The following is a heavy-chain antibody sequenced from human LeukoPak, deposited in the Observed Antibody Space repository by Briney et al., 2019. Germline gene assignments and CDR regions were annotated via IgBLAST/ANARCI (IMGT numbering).Heavy chain of an antibody. J-gene: IGHJ3*02. Sequence: SETLSLTCTVSGYSISSGYYWGWIRQPPGKGLEWIGSIYHSGSTYYNPSLKSRVTISVDTSKNQFSLKLSSVTAADTAVYYCARASSVYYRDAFDTWGQGTMVTVSS. D-gene: IGHD3-22*01. CDR3: ARASSVYYRDAFDT. CDR1: GYSISSGYY. V-gene: IGHV4-38-2*02. CDR2: IYHSGST.